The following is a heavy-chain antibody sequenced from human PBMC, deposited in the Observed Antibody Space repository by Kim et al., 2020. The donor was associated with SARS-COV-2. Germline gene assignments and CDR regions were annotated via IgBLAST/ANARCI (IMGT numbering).Heavy chain of an antibody. Sequence: GGSLRLSCAASGFTFSIYGMSWVRRAPGKGLEWVANRKEEGAGKSYVDSVKGRFTISRDNAKNSLYLQMNNLRPEDTAVYYCARHLRYYYGVDVWGQGTTVTVSS. CDR1: GFTFSIYG. CDR2: RKEEGAGK. CDR3: ARHLRYYYGVDV. D-gene: IGHD3-16*01. V-gene: IGHV3-7*01. J-gene: IGHJ6*02.